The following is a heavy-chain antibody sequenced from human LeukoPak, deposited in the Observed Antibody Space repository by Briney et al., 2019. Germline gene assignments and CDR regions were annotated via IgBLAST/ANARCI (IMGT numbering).Heavy chain of an antibody. CDR1: GFTFDSYS. Sequence: GGSLRLSCAASGFTFDSYSMSWVRQAPGKGLEWVSYITSGSSTIYYPDSVKGRFIISRDNAKNCLYLQMNSLRAEDTALYYCVKGAGYYYDSRFDYWGQGTLVTVSS. V-gene: IGHV3-48*04. CDR2: ITSGSSTI. D-gene: IGHD3-22*01. J-gene: IGHJ4*02. CDR3: VKGAGYYYDSRFDY.